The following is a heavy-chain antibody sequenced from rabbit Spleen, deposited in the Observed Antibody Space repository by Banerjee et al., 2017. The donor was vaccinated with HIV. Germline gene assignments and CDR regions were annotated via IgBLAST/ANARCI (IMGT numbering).Heavy chain of an antibody. J-gene: IGHJ6*01. Sequence: QEQLVESGGGLVQPEGSLTLTCTASGFSFSSSYYMCWVRQAPGKGLEWIACIGAGSGNTYYASWAKGRFTISKTSSTTVTLQMTRLTVADTAAYFCARGFRINGDWMSELWGPGTLVTVS. D-gene: IGHD2-1*01. CDR1: GFSFSSSYY. CDR2: IGAGSGNT. CDR3: ARGFRINGDWMSEL. V-gene: IGHV1S45*01.